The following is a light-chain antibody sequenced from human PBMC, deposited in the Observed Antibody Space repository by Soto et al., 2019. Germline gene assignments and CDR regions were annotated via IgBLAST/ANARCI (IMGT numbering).Light chain of an antibody. CDR1: QSISSY. Sequence: DIQMTQSPSSLSASVGDRVTITCRASQSISSYLNWYQQKPGKAPKLLIYAASSLQSGVPSRFSGSGSGTDFSLTISSLPPEDFATYYCQQSYSTPWTFGQGTTVEIK. V-gene: IGKV1-39*01. J-gene: IGKJ1*01. CDR3: QQSYSTPWT. CDR2: AAS.